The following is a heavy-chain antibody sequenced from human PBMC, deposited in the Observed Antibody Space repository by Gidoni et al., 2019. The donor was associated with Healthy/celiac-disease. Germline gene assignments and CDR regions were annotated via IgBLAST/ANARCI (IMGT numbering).Heavy chain of an antibody. Sequence: EVQLVEPGGRLVKPRGSLRLPCAASGFPFGTYSMNWDRQAPAKGLEWVSSISSSSSYIYDADSVKGRFTISGDNAKNSLYLQMNSLRAEDTAVYYCARVRGVRRDYYYGMDVWGQGTTVTVSS. CDR3: ARVRGVRRDYYYGMDV. CDR1: GFPFGTYS. V-gene: IGHV3-21*01. J-gene: IGHJ6*02. D-gene: IGHD3-10*01. CDR2: ISSSSSYI.